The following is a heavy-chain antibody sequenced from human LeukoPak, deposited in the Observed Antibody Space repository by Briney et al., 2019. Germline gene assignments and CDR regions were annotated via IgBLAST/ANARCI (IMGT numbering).Heavy chain of an antibody. V-gene: IGHV4-59*08. CDR3: ARYSSGYYPRLPDYFDY. CDR2: IYYSGST. CDR1: GGSISSYY. Sequence: PSETLSLTCTVSGGSISSYYWSWIRQPPGKGLEWIGYIYYSGSTNYNPSLKSRVTISVDTSKNQFSLKLSSVTAADTAVYYCARYSSGYYPRLPDYFDYWGQGTLVTVSS. D-gene: IGHD3-22*01. J-gene: IGHJ4*02.